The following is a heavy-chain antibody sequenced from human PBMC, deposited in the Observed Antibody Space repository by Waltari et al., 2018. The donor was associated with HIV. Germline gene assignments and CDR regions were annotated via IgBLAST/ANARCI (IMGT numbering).Heavy chain of an antibody. J-gene: IGHJ4*02. V-gene: IGHV3-49*04. CDR2: SRSKTAGGTT. Sequence: EVQLIESGGDLVQPGRSLRLSCRASGFTFGDYAMNWVRQAPGKGREWGGFSRSKTAGGTTEYAGSGKVRFVISRDDSKSTAYLQRNSLETEDTAVYYCTRESTWGYSYGGSDYWGQGTLVTVFS. D-gene: IGHD5-18*01. CDR3: TRESTWGYSYGGSDY. CDR1: GFTFGDYA.